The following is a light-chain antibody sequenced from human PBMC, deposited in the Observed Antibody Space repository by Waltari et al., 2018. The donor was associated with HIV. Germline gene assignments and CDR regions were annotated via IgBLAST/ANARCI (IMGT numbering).Light chain of an antibody. V-gene: IGLV2-8*01. CDR2: EVN. J-gene: IGLJ1*01. Sequence: QSALTQPPSASGSPGQSVTISCTGTTSDVGAYNYVSWYQQHPGKAPKLMIYEVNKRPSGFPDRFSGSKSGNTASLTVSGLQTEDEADYYCSAYAGSTYVFGTGTTITVL. CDR1: TSDVGAYNY. CDR3: SAYAGSTYV.